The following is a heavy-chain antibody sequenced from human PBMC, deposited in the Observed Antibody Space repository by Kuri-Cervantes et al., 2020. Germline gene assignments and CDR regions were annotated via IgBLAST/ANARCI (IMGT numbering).Heavy chain of an antibody. CDR1: GFTFSDYY. Sequence: ESLKISCAASGFTFSDYYMTWIRQPPGKGLEWIGSIYHSGSTYYNPSLKSRVTISVDTSKNQFSLKLSSVTATDTAVYYCARTLATRGYYFDYWGQGTLVTVSS. CDR2: IYHSGST. CDR3: ARTLATRGYYFDY. V-gene: IGHV4-38-2*01. D-gene: IGHD1-1*01. J-gene: IGHJ4*02.